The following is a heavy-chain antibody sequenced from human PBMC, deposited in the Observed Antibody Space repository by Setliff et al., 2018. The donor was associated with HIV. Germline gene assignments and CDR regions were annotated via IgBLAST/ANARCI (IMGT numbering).Heavy chain of an antibody. CDR2: ISSSSSYI. V-gene: IGHV3-21*01. CDR3: ARAETDYYYMDV. Sequence: GGSLRLSCAASGFTFSSYSMNWVRQAPGKGLEWVSSISSSSSYIYYADSVKGRFTISRDNAKNSLYLQMNSLSAEDTAVYYCARAETDYYYMDVWGKGTTVTVSS. CDR1: GFTFSSYS. J-gene: IGHJ6*03.